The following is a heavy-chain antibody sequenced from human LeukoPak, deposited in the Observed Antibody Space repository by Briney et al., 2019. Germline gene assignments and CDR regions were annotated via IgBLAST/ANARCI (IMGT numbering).Heavy chain of an antibody. CDR2: ISYDGSNK. CDR1: GFTFSSYG. V-gene: IGHV3-30*03. Sequence: PGRSLRLSCAASGFTFSSYGMHWVRQAPGKGLEWVAVISYDGSNKYYADSVKGRFTISRDNSKNTLYLQMNSLRAEDTAVYYCARDSFWSLYYYGSGSYEDYWGQGTLATVSS. D-gene: IGHD3-10*01. J-gene: IGHJ4*02. CDR3: ARDSFWSLYYYGSGSYEDY.